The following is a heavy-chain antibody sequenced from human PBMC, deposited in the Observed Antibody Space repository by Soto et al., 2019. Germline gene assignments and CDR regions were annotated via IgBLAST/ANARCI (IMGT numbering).Heavy chain of an antibody. CDR1: GGSITNYY. V-gene: IGHV4-59*08. CDR2: INYDGYS. Sequence: QVQLQESGPGLVKPSETLSLTCTVSGGSITNYYCSWFRQPPGKGLEWIGYINYDGYSAYNLSLKRRVTRSMDASKTQFSLMLESVTATDTAVYYCARHGFGTLHGLVDVWGPGTTVIVSS. CDR3: ARHGFGTLHGLVDV. D-gene: IGHD3-10*01. J-gene: IGHJ6*02.